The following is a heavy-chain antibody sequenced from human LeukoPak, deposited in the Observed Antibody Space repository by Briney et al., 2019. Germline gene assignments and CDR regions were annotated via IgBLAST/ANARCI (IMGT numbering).Heavy chain of an antibody. CDR2: IKQDGSEK. Sequence: GGSLRLSCAASGFTFSSDWMSWVRQAPGKGLEWVANIKQDGSEKYYVDSVKGRFTISRDNAKNSLYLQMNSLRAEDTAVYYCARAIVRDYYYYMDVWGKGTTVTVSS. V-gene: IGHV3-7*01. D-gene: IGHD3-10*01. CDR3: ARAIVRDYYYYMDV. CDR1: GFTFSSDW. J-gene: IGHJ6*03.